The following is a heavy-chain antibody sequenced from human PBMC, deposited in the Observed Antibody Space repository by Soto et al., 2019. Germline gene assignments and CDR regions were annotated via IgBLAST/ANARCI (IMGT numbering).Heavy chain of an antibody. Sequence: ASVKVSCKVSGYFLTALSIHWVRQAPGKGLEWMGGFDREDGETIYAQKFQGRVTMTADESARTSYMELRSLKSQDTAVYYCVRDSGAKISSSWGQGTLVTVSS. CDR2: FDREDGET. D-gene: IGHD6-13*01. J-gene: IGHJ1*01. V-gene: IGHV1-24*01. CDR3: VRDSGAKISSS. CDR1: GYFLTALS.